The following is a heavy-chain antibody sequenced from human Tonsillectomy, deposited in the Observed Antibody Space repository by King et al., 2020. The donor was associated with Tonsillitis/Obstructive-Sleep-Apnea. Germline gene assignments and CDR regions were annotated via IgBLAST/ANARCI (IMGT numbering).Heavy chain of an antibody. CDR2: INHSGST. D-gene: IGHD4-11*01. J-gene: IGHJ4*02. CDR1: GGSFSGYY. V-gene: IGHV4-34*01. Sequence: VQLQQWGAGLLKPSETLSLTCAVYGGSFSGYYWSWIRQPPGKGLEWIGEINHSGSTNYNPSLKSRVTISVDTSKNQFSLKLSSVTAADTAVYYCASDIAKDYSNYDYWGQGTLVTVSS. CDR3: ASDIAKDYSNYDY.